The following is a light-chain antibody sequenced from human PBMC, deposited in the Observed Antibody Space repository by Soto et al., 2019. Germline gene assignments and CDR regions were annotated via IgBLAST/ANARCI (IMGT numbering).Light chain of an antibody. V-gene: IGLV2-14*01. J-gene: IGLJ2*01. CDR1: SSDVGGYNY. CDR2: EVT. Sequence: QSALTQPASVSGSRGQSITISCTGTSSDVGGYNYVSWYQQHPGKAPKLMIYEVTYRPSGVSNRFSGSKSGNTASLTISGLQAEDEADYYCGSYASATLIFGGGTKLTVL. CDR3: GSYASATLI.